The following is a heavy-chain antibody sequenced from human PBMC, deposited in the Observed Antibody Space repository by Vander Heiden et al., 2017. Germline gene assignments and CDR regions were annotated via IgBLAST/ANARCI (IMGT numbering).Heavy chain of an antibody. CDR2: IKQDGSEK. V-gene: IGHV3-7*01. CDR1: GFTFSSYW. J-gene: IGHJ3*02. D-gene: IGHD3-22*01. Sequence: EVQVVESGGGLVQPGGSLRLSCAASGFTFSSYWMSWVRQAPGKGLEWVANIKQDGSEKYYVDSVKGRFTISRDNAKNSLYLQMNSLRAEDTAVYYCARQYYYDSTRAFDIWGQGTMVTVSS. CDR3: ARQYYYDSTRAFDI.